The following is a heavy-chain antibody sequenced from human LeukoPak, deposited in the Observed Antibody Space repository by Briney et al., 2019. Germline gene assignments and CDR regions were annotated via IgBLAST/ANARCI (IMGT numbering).Heavy chain of an antibody. Sequence: PGGSLRLSCAASGFTFSSYAMSWVRQAPGKGLEWVSAISGSGGSTYYADYVKGRFNIPRDNSKNTLYLQMNSLRAEDTAVYYCVYPIGVVVITGNWGQGTLVTVSS. CDR3: VYPIGVVVITGN. V-gene: IGHV3-23*01. D-gene: IGHD3-22*01. J-gene: IGHJ4*02. CDR2: ISGSGGST. CDR1: GFTFSSYA.